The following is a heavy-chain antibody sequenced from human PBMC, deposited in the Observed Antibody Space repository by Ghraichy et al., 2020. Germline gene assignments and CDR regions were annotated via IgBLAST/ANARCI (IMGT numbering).Heavy chain of an antibody. CDR2: IYYSGST. Sequence: SETLSLTCTVSGGSINNYYWSWIRQPPGKGLEWIGYIYYSGSTNYNPSLKSRVTISVDTSKNQFSLKLSSVTAADTAVYYCALATTYYYMDVWGKGTTVTVSS. D-gene: IGHD5-12*01. V-gene: IGHV4-59*01. CDR3: ALATTYYYMDV. J-gene: IGHJ6*03. CDR1: GGSINNYY.